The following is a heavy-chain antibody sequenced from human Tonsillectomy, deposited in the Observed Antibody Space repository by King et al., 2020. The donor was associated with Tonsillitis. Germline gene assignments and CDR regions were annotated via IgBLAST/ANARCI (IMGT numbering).Heavy chain of an antibody. CDR1: GGSISGGAYY. Sequence: VQLQESGPGLVKPSQTLSLTCTVSGGSISGGAYYWSWIRQHPGKGLEWIGYIYYSDSFYNPSLKSRLTISVDTSKNQFSLKLTSLTAADTAVYYCAKYEGGVFDPWAQGTLVTVSS. J-gene: IGHJ5*02. CDR3: AKYEGGVFDP. D-gene: IGHD2-15*01. CDR2: IYYSDS. V-gene: IGHV4-31*03.